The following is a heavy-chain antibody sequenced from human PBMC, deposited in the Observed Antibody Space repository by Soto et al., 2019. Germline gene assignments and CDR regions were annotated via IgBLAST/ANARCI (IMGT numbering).Heavy chain of an antibody. CDR2: IYHSGST. Sequence: LSLTCAVSGGSISSSNWWRWVRQPPGKGLEWIGEIYHSGSTNYNPSLKSRVTISVDKSKNQFSLKLSSVTAADTAVYYCAAGSGSFLPFDYWGQGAMVTVSS. J-gene: IGHJ4*02. CDR1: GGSISSSNW. V-gene: IGHV4-4*02. CDR3: AAGSGSFLPFDY. D-gene: IGHD3-10*01.